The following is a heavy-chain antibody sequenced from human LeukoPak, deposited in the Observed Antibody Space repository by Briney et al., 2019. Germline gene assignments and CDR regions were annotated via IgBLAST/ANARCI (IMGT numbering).Heavy chain of an antibody. D-gene: IGHD1-1*01. CDR2: IKQDGSEK. J-gene: IGHJ3*01. Sequence: GGSLRLSCAASGFTFSSYWMSWVRQAPGKGLEWVANIKQDGSEKCYVDSVKGRFTISRDNAKNSLYLQMNSLRAEDTAVYYCARDIGLEAFDFWGQGTMVTVSS. CDR3: ARDIGLEAFDF. V-gene: IGHV3-7*03. CDR1: GFTFSSYW.